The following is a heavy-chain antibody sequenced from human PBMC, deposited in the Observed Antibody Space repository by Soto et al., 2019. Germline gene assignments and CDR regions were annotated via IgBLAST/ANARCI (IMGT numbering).Heavy chain of an antibody. CDR2: IYHSGNT. D-gene: IGHD4-17*01. CDR1: GGSISSSTW. Sequence: QVQLQESGPGLVKPSGTLSLTCAVSGGSISSSTWWSWVRQPPGKGLAWIGEIYHSGNTNYNPSLKSRVTRSVDNSENQFSLKLSSVTAADTAVYYCARDTGPQAYYYGDYYYYYGMDVWGQGTTVTVSS. V-gene: IGHV4-4*02. CDR3: ARDTGPQAYYYGDYYYYYGMDV. J-gene: IGHJ6*02.